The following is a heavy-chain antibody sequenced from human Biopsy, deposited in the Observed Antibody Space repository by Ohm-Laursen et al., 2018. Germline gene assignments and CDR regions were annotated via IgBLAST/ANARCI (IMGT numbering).Heavy chain of an antibody. J-gene: IGHJ3*02. CDR1: GFSVSSYD. V-gene: IGHV3-23*01. Sequence: SLRLSCAAAGFSVSSYDMNWVRQAPGKGLEWVSSITGDGGSIHYADSVKGRFTISRDNSKNTLYMQMNSLRAEDMAVYYCARKYSGFDIWGQGTMVSVSS. CDR2: ITGDGGSI. D-gene: IGHD5-12*01. CDR3: ARKYSGFDI.